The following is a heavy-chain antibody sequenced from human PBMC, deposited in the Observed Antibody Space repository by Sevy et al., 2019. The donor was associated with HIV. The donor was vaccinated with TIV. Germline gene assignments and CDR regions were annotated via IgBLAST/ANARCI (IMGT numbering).Heavy chain of an antibody. CDR2: ISGLSNYI. Sequence: GGSLRLSCAASGFTFSDYNMNWVRQAPGKGLEWVLYISGLSNYIYYADSVKGRFSISRDNAKNSLFLQMNSLRAEDTALYYCARGVRTYDAFDLWGQGTMVTVSS. J-gene: IGHJ3*01. D-gene: IGHD6-6*01. V-gene: IGHV3-21*01. CDR1: GFTFSDYN. CDR3: ARGVRTYDAFDL.